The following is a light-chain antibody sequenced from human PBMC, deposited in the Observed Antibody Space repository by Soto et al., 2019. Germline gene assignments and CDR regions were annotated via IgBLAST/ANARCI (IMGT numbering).Light chain of an antibody. Sequence: QPVLTQSPSASASLGASVKLTCTLSSGNSSYAIAWQQQQPEKGPRYLMKLNSDGSHSKGDGIPDRFSGSSSGAERYLTISSLQSEDEADYYCQTWGTGIWVFGGGTKLTVL. CDR3: QTWGTGIWV. CDR2: LNSDGSH. CDR1: SGNSSYA. J-gene: IGLJ3*02. V-gene: IGLV4-69*01.